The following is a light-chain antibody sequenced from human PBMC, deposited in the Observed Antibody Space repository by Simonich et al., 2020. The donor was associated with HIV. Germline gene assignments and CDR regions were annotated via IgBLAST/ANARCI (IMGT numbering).Light chain of an antibody. CDR3: MQALQTPLT. Sequence: DIVMTQSPLSLPVTPGEPASISCRSSQSLVHGNGYDYLDWYLQKPGQSPHLLIYLGSNRASGVPDRFSGSGSGTDFTLKISRVEAEDVGVYYCMQALQTPLTFGGGTKVEIK. CDR1: QSLVHGNGYDY. J-gene: IGKJ4*01. CDR2: LGS. V-gene: IGKV2-28*01.